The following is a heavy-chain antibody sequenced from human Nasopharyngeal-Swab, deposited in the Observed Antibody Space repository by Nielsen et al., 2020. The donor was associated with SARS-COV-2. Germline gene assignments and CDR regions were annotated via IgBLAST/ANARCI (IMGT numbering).Heavy chain of an antibody. CDR2: IYHSGST. V-gene: IGHV4-30-2*01. Sequence: SETLSLTCAVSGGSISSGGYSWSWIRQPPGKGLEWIGYIYHSGSTYYNPSLKSRVTISVDRSKNQFSLKLSSVTAADTAVYYCARWGPINDFWSGHWFDPWGQGTLVTVSS. J-gene: IGHJ5*02. CDR3: ARWGPINDFWSGHWFDP. CDR1: GGSISSGGYS. D-gene: IGHD3-3*01.